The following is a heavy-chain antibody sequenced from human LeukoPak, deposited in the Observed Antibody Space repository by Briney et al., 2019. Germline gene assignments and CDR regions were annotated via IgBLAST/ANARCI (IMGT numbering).Heavy chain of an antibody. CDR2: ISSSGRTI. J-gene: IGHJ4*02. D-gene: IGHD1-26*01. V-gene: IGHV3-48*03. CDR1: GFTFSSYE. Sequence: AGGSLRLSCAASGFTFSSYEMNWVRQAPGKGLEWVSHISSSGRTIYYADSVKGRFTISRDNAKNSLYLQMNSLRADDTAVYYCARGHPIVGVTFDYWGQGTLVTVSS. CDR3: ARGHPIVGVTFDY.